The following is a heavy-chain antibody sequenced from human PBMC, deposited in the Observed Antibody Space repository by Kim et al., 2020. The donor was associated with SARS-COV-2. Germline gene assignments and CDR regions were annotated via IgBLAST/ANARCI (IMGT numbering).Heavy chain of an antibody. V-gene: IGHV6-1*01. J-gene: IGHJ3*02. Sequence: NDYAVSVRRRITINPYTSKNQFSLQLNSVTPEDTAVYYCARTDTTMVFYIWGQGTMVTVSS. D-gene: IGHD5-18*01. CDR2: N. CDR3: ARTDTTMVFYI.